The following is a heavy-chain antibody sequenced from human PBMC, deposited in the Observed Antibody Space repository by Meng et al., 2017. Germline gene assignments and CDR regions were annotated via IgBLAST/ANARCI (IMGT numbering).Heavy chain of an antibody. D-gene: IGHD1-26*01. J-gene: IGHJ4*02. CDR3: ASKVGATTFDY. CDR1: GFTFSDYY. Sequence: GESLKISCAASGFTFSDYYMSWIRQAPGKGLEWVSYISSSGSTIYYADSVKGRFTTSRDNAKNSLYLQMNSLRAEDTAVYYCASKVGATTFDYWGQGTLVTVSS. CDR2: ISSSGSTI. V-gene: IGHV3-11*01.